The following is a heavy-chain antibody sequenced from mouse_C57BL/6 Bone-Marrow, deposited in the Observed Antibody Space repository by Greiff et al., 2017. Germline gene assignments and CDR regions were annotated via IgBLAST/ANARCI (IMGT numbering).Heavy chain of an antibody. V-gene: IGHV14-3*01. CDR2: IDPANGNT. D-gene: IGHD2-3*01. CDR3: ARFRWLQWAIDY. Sequence: VQLQQSVAELVRPGASVKLSCTASGFTFKNTYMHWVKQRPEQGLEWIGRIDPANGNTKYPAKFQGQATITADTSSNTAYLQLSSLTSEDTAIYYCARFRWLQWAIDYWGQGTSVTVSS. J-gene: IGHJ4*01. CDR1: GFTFKNTY.